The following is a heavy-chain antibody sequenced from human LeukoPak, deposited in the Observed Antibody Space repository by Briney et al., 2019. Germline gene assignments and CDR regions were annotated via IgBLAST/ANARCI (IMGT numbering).Heavy chain of an antibody. J-gene: IGHJ3*02. D-gene: IGHD3-3*01. CDR2: IYYSGST. CDR1: GFSLSNYW. V-gene: IGHV4-59*01. CDR3: ARVTGYYDFWSGYPGLYAFDI. Sequence: GSLRLSCAASGFSLSNYWISWVRQPPGKGLEWIGYIYYSGSTNYNPSLKSRVTISVDTSKNQFSLKLSSVTAADTAVYYCARVTGYYDFWSGYPGLYAFDIWGQGTMVTVSS.